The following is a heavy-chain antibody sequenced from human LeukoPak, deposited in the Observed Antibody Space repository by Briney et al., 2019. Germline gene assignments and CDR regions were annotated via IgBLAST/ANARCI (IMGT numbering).Heavy chain of an antibody. CDR3: AGGSYYEDY. J-gene: IGHJ4*02. Sequence: GASVKVSCKASGYTFTSYYMHWVRQAPGQGLEWMGGIIPIFGTANYAQKFQGRVTITADKSTSTAYMELSSLRSEDTAVYYCAGGSYYEDYWGQGTLVTVSS. D-gene: IGHD1-26*01. CDR1: GYTFTSYY. CDR2: IIPIFGTA. V-gene: IGHV1-69*06.